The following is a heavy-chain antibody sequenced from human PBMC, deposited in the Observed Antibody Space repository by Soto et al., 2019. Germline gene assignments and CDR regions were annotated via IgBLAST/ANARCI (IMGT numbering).Heavy chain of an antibody. J-gene: IGHJ5*02. D-gene: IGHD6-13*01. Sequence: PVGSLRLSCAASGFTFRSYSMNWVRQPPGKGLEWVSYISISSRTIYYADSVKGRFTISRDDAKNSLYLQMNSLRDEDTSVYYCARDNGIAGSLDPWGQGNLVTV. V-gene: IGHV3-48*02. CDR3: ARDNGIAGSLDP. CDR2: ISISSRTI. CDR1: GFTFRSYS.